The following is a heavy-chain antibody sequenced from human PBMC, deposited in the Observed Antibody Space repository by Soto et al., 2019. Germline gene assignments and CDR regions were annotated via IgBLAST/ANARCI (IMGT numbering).Heavy chain of an antibody. CDR1: GGSFSGYY. CDR2: INHSGST. J-gene: IGHJ4*02. CDR3: ARGSYYYGSGTIPNDY. Sequence: SETLSLTCAVYGGSFSGYYWSWIRQPPGKGQRWIGEINHSGSTNYNPSLKSRVTISVDTSKNQFSLKLSSVTAADTAVYYCARGSYYYGSGTIPNDYWGQGTLVTVSS. V-gene: IGHV4-34*01. D-gene: IGHD3-10*01.